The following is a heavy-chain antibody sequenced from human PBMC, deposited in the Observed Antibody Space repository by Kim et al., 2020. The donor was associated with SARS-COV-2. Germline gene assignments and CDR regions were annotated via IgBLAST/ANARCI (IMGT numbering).Heavy chain of an antibody. V-gene: IGHV4-34*01. CDR3: ARGPDCSGGSCYHTLDF. Sequence: LKSRVTISVDTSKNQFSLKLSSVTAADTAVYYCARGPDCSGGSCYHTLDFWGQGTLVTVSS. D-gene: IGHD2-15*01. J-gene: IGHJ4*02.